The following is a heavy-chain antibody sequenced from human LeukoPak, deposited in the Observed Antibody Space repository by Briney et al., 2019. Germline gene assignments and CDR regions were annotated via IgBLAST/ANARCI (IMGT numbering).Heavy chain of an antibody. CDR2: INSDGSST. CDR3: ARLAGYSYGYIAY. D-gene: IGHD5-18*01. J-gene: IGHJ4*02. V-gene: IGHV3-74*01. CDR1: GFTFSSYW. Sequence: GGSLRLSCAASGFTFSSYWMHWVRQAPGKGLVWVSRINSDGSSTSYADSVKGRFTISRDNAKNTLYLKMNSLRAEDTAVYYCARLAGYSYGYIAYWGQGTLVTVSS.